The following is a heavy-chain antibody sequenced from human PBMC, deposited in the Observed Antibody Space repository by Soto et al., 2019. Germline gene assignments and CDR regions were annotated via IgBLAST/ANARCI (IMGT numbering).Heavy chain of an antibody. D-gene: IGHD6-13*01. CDR3: ARDIIAAAGTPGY. Sequence: PGGSLRLSCAASGFTVTSNYMSWVRQAPGKGLEWVSLIYSDGSTYYADSVKARFTISRDSSKNTLYLQLNSLRVEDTAVYYCARDIIAAAGTPGYWGQGTLVTVSS. CDR2: IYSDGST. V-gene: IGHV3-66*01. J-gene: IGHJ4*02. CDR1: GFTVTSNY.